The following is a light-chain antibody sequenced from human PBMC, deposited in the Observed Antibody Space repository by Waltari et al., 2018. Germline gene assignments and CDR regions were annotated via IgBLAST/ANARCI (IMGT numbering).Light chain of an antibody. Sequence: QSALAQPASVSGSPGQSITISCTGTSSDVGGYDYVSWYQQHPGKAPKLILYEVRNRPAGVSNRFAGSKSGNTASLVIAGLQAEDEADYYCSSYTGINTPWVFGGGTKLTVL. V-gene: IGLV2-14*03. CDR2: EVR. CDR1: SSDVGGYDY. J-gene: IGLJ3*02. CDR3: SSYTGINTPWV.